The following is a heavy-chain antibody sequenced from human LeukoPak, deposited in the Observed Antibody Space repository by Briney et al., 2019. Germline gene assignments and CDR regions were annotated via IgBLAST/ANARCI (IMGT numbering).Heavy chain of an antibody. CDR3: ARDDLHCSSTGCYNLYYFEY. Sequence: GGSLRLSCAASGFTFSSYSMNWVRQAPGKGLEWVSSISTSSVYIYYADSVKGRFTFARGNAENSLYLQMHSLRAEDTAVYYCARDDLHCSSTGCYNLYYFEYWGQGTLVTVYS. V-gene: IGHV3-21*01. CDR2: ISTSSVYI. CDR1: GFTFSSYS. J-gene: IGHJ4*02. D-gene: IGHD2-2*02.